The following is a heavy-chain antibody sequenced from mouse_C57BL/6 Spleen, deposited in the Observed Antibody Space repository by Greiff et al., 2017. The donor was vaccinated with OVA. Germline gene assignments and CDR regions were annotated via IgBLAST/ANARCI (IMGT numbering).Heavy chain of an antibody. D-gene: IGHD2-1*01. Sequence: QVQLQQPGAELVKPGASVKMSCKASGYTFTSYWITWVKQRPGQGLEWIGDIYPGSGSTNYNEKFKSKATLTVDTSSSTAYMQLSSLTSEDSAVYYCASYYGSYGYAMDYWGQGTSVTVSS. CDR3: ASYYGSYGYAMDY. CDR1: GYTFTSYW. V-gene: IGHV1-55*01. J-gene: IGHJ4*01. CDR2: IYPGSGST.